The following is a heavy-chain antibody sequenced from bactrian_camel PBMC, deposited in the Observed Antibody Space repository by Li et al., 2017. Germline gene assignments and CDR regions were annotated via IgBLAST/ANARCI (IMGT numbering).Heavy chain of an antibody. V-gene: IGHV3-2*01. CDR2: IYSDGTNT. Sequence: HVQLVESGGDLVQPGGSLTLSCAAAGFTVTHYDMMWVRQTPGKGLEWVCSIYSDGTNTVYADSVKGRFTVSQDRAKNTVYLQMNALKPEDSAMYYCAAEAGRMRGRACNLLNGPDFSHWGQGTQVTVS. D-gene: IGHD1*01. CDR3: AAEAGRMRGRACNLLNGPDFSH. CDR1: GFTVTHYD. J-gene: IGHJ6*01.